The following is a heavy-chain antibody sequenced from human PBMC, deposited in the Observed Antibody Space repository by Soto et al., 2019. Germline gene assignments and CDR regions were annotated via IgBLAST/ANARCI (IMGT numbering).Heavy chain of an antibody. CDR3: AHRVLRTVFGLVTTTAIYFDF. D-gene: IGHD3-3*01. V-gene: IGHV2-5*02. Sequence: QITLNESGPTVVRPTETLTLTCRFSGFSLTTSGVGVGWISQSPGKAPEWLALIYCDDDKRYSASLKSRLTITKDTSKNQVVMTVSDLDPTDTATYYCAHRVLRTVFGLVTTTAIYFDFWGQGTPVAVSS. CDR1: GFSLTTSGVG. J-gene: IGHJ4*02. CDR2: IYCDDDK.